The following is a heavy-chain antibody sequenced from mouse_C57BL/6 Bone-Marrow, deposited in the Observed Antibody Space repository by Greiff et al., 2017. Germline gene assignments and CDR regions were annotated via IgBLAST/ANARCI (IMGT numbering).Heavy chain of an antibody. CDR3: ARTFYDYDEGFAY. Sequence: QVQLKQPGAELVKPGASVKLSCKASGYTFTSYWMHWVKQRPGQGLEWIGMIHPNSGSTNYNEKFKSKATLTVDKSSSTAYMQLSSLTSEDSAVYYCARTFYDYDEGFAYWGQGTLVTVSA. D-gene: IGHD2-4*01. CDR2: IHPNSGST. J-gene: IGHJ3*01. V-gene: IGHV1-64*01. CDR1: GYTFTSYW.